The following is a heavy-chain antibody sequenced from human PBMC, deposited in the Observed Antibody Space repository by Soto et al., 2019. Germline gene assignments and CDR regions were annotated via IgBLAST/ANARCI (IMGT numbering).Heavy chain of an antibody. CDR3: ARIGCSDSPYYDFWSGYYYYYYGMDV. D-gene: IGHD3-3*01. J-gene: IGHJ6*02. V-gene: IGHV4-34*01. Sequence: TSETLSLTCAVYGGSFSGYYWSWIRQPPGKGLEWIGEINHSGSTNYNPSLKSRVTISVDTSKNQFSLKLSSVTAADTAVYYCARIGCSDSPYYDFWSGYYYYYYGMDVWGQGTTVTVSS. CDR1: GGSFSGYY. CDR2: INHSGST.